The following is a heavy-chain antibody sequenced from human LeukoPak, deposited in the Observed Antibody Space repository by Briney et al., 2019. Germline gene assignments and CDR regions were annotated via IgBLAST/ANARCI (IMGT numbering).Heavy chain of an antibody. Sequence: SETLSLTCAVYGGSFSGYYWSWIRQPPGKGLEWIGEINHSGSTNYNPSLKSRVTISVDTSKNQFSLKLSSVTAADTAVYYCARPLAHYYYYYMDVWGKGTTVTISS. CDR2: INHSGST. CDR1: GGSFSGYY. V-gene: IGHV4-34*01. CDR3: ARPLAHYYYYYMDV. J-gene: IGHJ6*03.